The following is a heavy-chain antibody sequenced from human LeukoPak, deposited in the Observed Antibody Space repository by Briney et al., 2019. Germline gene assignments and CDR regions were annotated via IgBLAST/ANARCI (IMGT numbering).Heavy chain of an antibody. D-gene: IGHD3-22*01. Sequence: SETLSLTCTVSGGSISSSSYYWGWIRQPPGKGLEWIGSIYYSGSTNYNPSLKSRVTISVDTSKNQFSLKLSSVTAADTAVYYCARWTPKDSSGYYLIDYWGQGTLVTVSS. CDR3: ARWTPKDSSGYYLIDY. CDR1: GGSISSSSYY. J-gene: IGHJ4*02. CDR2: IYYSGST. V-gene: IGHV4-39*07.